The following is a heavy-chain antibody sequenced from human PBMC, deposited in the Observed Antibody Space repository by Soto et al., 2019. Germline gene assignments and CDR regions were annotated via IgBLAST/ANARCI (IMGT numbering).Heavy chain of an antibody. CDR1: GGTFSSYA. CDR2: IIPIFCTA. J-gene: IGHJ6*02. CDR3: ARVRDCSSTSCYYYYYYGMDV. Sequence: QVQLVQSGAEVKKPGSSVKVSCKASGGTFSSYAISWVRQAPGQGLEWLGGIIPIFCTANYAQKFQGRVTINAYEATSTAYMELSSLRSEDAAVYYCARVRDCSSTSCYYYYYYGMDVWGQGTTVIDSS. V-gene: IGHV1-69*01. D-gene: IGHD2-2*01.